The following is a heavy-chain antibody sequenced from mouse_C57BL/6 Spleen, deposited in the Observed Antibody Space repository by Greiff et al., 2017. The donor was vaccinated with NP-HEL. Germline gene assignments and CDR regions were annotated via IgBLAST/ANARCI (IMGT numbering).Heavy chain of an antibody. J-gene: IGHJ2*01. CDR3: AREGVYFDY. CDR1: GYTFTDYY. CDR2: IYPGSGNT. V-gene: IGHV1-76*01. Sequence: VQLQQSGAELVRPGASVKLSCKASGYTFTDYYINWVKQRPGQGLEWIARIYPGSGNTYYNEKFKGKATLTAEKSSSTAYMQLSSLTSEDSAVYFCAREGVYFDYWGQGTTLTVSS.